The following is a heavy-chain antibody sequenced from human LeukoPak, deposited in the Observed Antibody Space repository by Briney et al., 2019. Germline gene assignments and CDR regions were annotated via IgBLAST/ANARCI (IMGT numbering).Heavy chain of an antibody. CDR1: GFTFSSSW. D-gene: IGHD6-19*01. V-gene: IGHV3-7*04. Sequence: GGSLRLSCVVSGFTFSSSWMRWVRQTPGKGLESVASISQDGNEKYYVDSVKGRFTISRDNAKNSLYLQMNSLRAEDTAVYYCARWAYTSGWYYLDSWGQGTLVTVSS. CDR3: ARWAYTSGWYYLDS. CDR2: ISQDGNEK. J-gene: IGHJ4*02.